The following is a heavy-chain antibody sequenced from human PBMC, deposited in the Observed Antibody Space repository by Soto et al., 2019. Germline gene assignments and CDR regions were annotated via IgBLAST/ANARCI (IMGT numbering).Heavy chain of an antibody. Sequence: SVKVSCKASGYTFTSYGISWVRQAPGQGLEWVGGIIPMFPTADYAQRFQGRVTITADDSTTTVYMELSGLRSEDTAMYYCARDDATYCGGDCYRYFYYGMDVWGQGTTVTVSS. D-gene: IGHD2-21*02. J-gene: IGHJ6*02. CDR2: IIPMFPTA. CDR1: GYTFTSYG. V-gene: IGHV1-69*13. CDR3: ARDDATYCGGDCYRYFYYGMDV.